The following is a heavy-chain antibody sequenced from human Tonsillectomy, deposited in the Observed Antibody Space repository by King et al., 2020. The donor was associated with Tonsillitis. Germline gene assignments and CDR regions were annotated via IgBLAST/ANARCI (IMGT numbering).Heavy chain of an antibody. Sequence: VQLVESGGGVVQPGRSLRLSCAASGFTFSSYGMHCVRQAPGKGLEWVAVISYDGSNKYYADSVKGRFTISRDNSKNTLYLQMNSLRAEDTAVYYCAKSVRIPNRGYYFDYWGQGTLVTASS. CDR2: ISYDGSNK. J-gene: IGHJ4*02. D-gene: IGHD1-14*01. V-gene: IGHV3-30*18. CDR1: GFTFSSYG. CDR3: AKSVRIPNRGYYFDY.